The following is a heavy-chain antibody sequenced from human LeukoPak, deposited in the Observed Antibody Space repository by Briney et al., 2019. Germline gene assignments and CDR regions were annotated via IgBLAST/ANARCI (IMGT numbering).Heavy chain of an antibody. Sequence: GGSLRLSCAASGFTFSGYSMNWVRQAPGKGLEWLSYISSSSSTIHYADSVKGRFTISRDNAKNSLYLQVSSLRAEDTAVYYCARGSIVGASRFDYWGQGTLVTVSS. V-gene: IGHV3-48*01. J-gene: IGHJ4*02. CDR1: GFTFSGYS. CDR2: ISSSSSTI. CDR3: ARGSIVGASRFDY. D-gene: IGHD1-26*01.